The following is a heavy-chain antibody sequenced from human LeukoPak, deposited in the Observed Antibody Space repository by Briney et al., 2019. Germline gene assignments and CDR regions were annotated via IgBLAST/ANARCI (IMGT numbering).Heavy chain of an antibody. Sequence: GASVKVSCKASGYTFTGYYMHWVRQAPGQGLEWMGRINPNSGGTNYAQTFQGWVTMTRDTSISTAYMELSRLRYDDTAVYYCARDKYYDYVWGSYRPDYWGQGTLVTVSS. J-gene: IGHJ4*02. CDR2: INPNSGGT. V-gene: IGHV1-2*04. CDR1: GYTFTGYY. CDR3: ARDKYYDYVWGSYRPDY. D-gene: IGHD3-16*02.